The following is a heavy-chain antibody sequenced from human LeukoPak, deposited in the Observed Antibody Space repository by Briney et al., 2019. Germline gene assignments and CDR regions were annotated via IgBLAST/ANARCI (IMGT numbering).Heavy chain of an antibody. V-gene: IGHV3-30*02. Sequence: GGSLRLSCAASGFTFTSFGMHWVRQAPGKGLEWVAFIRNDGDVIYYAESVKGRFTISRDNSKNTVYLQLNSLRAEDTAVYYCAKNLMSIKALIPWDYWGQGTLVTVSP. CDR1: GFTFTSFG. D-gene: IGHD2-21*01. J-gene: IGHJ4*02. CDR2: IRNDGDVI. CDR3: AKNLMSIKALIPWDY.